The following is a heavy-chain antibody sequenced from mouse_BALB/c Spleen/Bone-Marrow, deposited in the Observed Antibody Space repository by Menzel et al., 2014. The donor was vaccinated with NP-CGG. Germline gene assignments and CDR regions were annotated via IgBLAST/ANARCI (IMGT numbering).Heavy chain of an antibody. CDR1: GFTFSNYW. CDR2: IRLKSNNYAT. V-gene: IGHV6-6*02. CDR3: TTGFAY. D-gene: IGHD4-1*01. Sequence: EVKLQESGGGLVQVGGSMKLSCVASGFTFSNYWMNWVRQSPEKGLEWVAEIRLKSNNYATHYVESVKGRFTISRDDSKSSVYLQMNNLRGEDTGIYYCTTGFAYWGQGTLVTVSA. J-gene: IGHJ3*01.